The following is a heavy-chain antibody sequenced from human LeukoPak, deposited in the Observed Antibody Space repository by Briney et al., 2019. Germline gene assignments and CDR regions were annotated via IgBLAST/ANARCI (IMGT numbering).Heavy chain of an antibody. CDR1: GGSISSYY. V-gene: IGHV4-59*01. J-gene: IGHJ4*02. CDR3: ASGEWEPAWYYFDY. D-gene: IGHD1-26*01. CDR2: IYYSGST. Sequence: PSETLSLTCTVSGGSISSYYWSWIRQPPGKGLEWIGYIYYSGSTNYNPSLKSRVTISVDTSKNQFSLKLSSVTAADTAVYYCASGEWEPAWYYFDYWGQGTLVTVSS.